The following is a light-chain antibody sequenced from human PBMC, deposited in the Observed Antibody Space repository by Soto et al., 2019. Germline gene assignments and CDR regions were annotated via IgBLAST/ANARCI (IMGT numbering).Light chain of an antibody. CDR3: LSYAGRYYV. J-gene: IGLJ1*01. V-gene: IGLV2-14*01. Sequence: QSVLTQPASVSASPGQSITISCTGTSSDVGGYKFVSWYQHHPGKAPKLMIYEVNNRPSGVSNRFSGSKSGNTASLTISGLQPEDEADYYCLSYAGRYYVFGTGTKLTVL. CDR1: SSDVGGYKF. CDR2: EVN.